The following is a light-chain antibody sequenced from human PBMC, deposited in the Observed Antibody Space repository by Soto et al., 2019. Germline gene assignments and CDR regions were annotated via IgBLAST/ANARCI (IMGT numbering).Light chain of an antibody. CDR3: QQYNNWPPGSGT. V-gene: IGKV3-15*01. CDR1: QSVSSN. CDR2: GAS. J-gene: IGKJ1*01. Sequence: EIVMTQSPATLSVSPGERATLSCRASQSVSSNLAWYQQKPGQAPRLLIYGASTRATGIPSRFSGSGSGTEFTLPISSLQSEDFAVYYCQQYNNWPPGSGTFGQGTKVDIK.